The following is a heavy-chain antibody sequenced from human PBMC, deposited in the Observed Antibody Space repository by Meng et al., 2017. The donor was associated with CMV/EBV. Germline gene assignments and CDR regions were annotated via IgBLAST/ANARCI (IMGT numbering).Heavy chain of an antibody. V-gene: IGHV3-23*01. D-gene: IGHD3-16*02. CDR3: TVKITFGGVIPAR. CDR1: GLTFSNYG. J-gene: IGHJ4*02. CDR2: ISGSGDTT. Sequence: CAVSGLTFSNYGMSWVRQAPGKGLEWVSTISGSGDTTYYVDSVKGRFTISRDNSRNTLYLQMNSLRAEDTAVYYCTVKITFGGVIPARWGQGTLVTVS.